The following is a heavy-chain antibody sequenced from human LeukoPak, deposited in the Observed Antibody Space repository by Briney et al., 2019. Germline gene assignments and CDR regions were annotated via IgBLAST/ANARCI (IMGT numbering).Heavy chain of an antibody. CDR1: GFTFSDYY. CDR2: ISSSGSTI. J-gene: IGHJ4*02. CDR3: ARDRAVAEPYYDY. V-gene: IGHV3-11*04. Sequence: PGGSLRLSCAASGFTFSDYYMSWIRQAPGKGLEWVSYISSSGSTIYYADSVKGRFTISRDNAKNSLYLQMNSLRAEDTAVYYCARDRAVAEPYYDYWGQGTLVTVSS. D-gene: IGHD6-19*01.